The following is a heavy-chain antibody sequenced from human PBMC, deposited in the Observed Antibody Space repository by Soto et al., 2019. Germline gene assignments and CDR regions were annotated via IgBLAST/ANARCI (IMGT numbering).Heavy chain of an antibody. CDR2: ISRGATTT. J-gene: IGHJ4*02. V-gene: IGHV3-48*03. D-gene: IGHD3-9*01. Sequence: XGSLRLSCSVAGLTFSSFEMDWVRQAAGKGPDWISYISRGATTTYYADSVRGRFTISRDDAENSVFLQMDSLRVEDTAIYFCATRSTDYYFYWGQGTLVTVSS. CDR1: GLTFSSFE. CDR3: ATRSTDYYFY.